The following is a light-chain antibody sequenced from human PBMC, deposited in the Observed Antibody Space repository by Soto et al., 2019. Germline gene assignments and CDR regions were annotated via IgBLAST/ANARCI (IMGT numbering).Light chain of an antibody. V-gene: IGKV3-20*01. J-gene: IGKJ1*01. CDR1: QSVSSRY. CDR3: QQYGSSPKT. CDR2: GAS. Sequence: EIVLTQSPGTLSLSPGERATLSCRASQSVSSRYLARYQQKPGQAPRLLLYGASSRATGIPDRFSGSGSGTDFTLTISRLEPEDFAVYYCQQYGSSPKTFGQGTKVDIK.